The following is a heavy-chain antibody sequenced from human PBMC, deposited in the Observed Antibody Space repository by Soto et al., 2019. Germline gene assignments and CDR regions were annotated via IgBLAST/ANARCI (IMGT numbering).Heavy chain of an antibody. CDR1: VFSLTTSGVG. J-gene: IGHJ5*02. Sequence: QITLKESGPTLVKPTQTLTLSCTFSVFSLTTSGVGVGWIRQPPGKALECLALIYWDDDKGYTPSLKSRLTITKDTSKNQVVLTMTNMDPADTATYFCAHRTTAVTWWFDPWGQGTLVTASS. V-gene: IGHV2-5*02. CDR2: IYWDDDK. D-gene: IGHD4-17*01. CDR3: AHRTTAVTWWFDP.